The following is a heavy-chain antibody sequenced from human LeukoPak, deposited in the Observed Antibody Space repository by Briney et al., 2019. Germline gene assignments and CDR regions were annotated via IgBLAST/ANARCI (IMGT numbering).Heavy chain of an antibody. J-gene: IGHJ6*03. Sequence: GGSLRLSCAASGFTVSSDYMSWVRQVPGKGLEWVSIIYSGGSTYYADSVKGRFTISRDNSKNTLYLQMNSLRGEDTAVYYCAIATVPLEYSSSSHFYYYYMDVWGKGTTVAVSS. D-gene: IGHD6-6*01. CDR2: IYSGGST. CDR3: AIATVPLEYSSSSHFYYYYMDV. V-gene: IGHV3-53*01. CDR1: GFTVSSDY.